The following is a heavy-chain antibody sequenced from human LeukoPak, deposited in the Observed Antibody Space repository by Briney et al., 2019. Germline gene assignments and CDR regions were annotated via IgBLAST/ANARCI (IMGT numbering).Heavy chain of an antibody. V-gene: IGHV4-59*01. Sequence: SETLSLTCTVSGGXISSYYWSWIRQPPGEGLEWIGYIYYSGSTNYNPSLKSRVTTSVDSSKNQFSLKLSSVTAADTAVYYCARDSVAVAGDRAFDIWGHGTMVTVSS. CDR3: ARDSVAVAGDRAFDI. CDR1: GGXISSYY. J-gene: IGHJ3*02. CDR2: IYYSGST. D-gene: IGHD2-15*01.